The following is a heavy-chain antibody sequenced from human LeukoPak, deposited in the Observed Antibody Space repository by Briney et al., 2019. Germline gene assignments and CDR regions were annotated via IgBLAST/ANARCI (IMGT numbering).Heavy chain of an antibody. CDR3: ASSDTIFGVVWDY. Sequence: KPSETLSLTCSVSGGYISTSNYYWGWIRQPPGKGLEWIGSIYHSGSTYYNPSLKSRVTISVDTSKNQFSLKLSSVTAADTAVYYCASSDTIFGVVWDYWGQGTLVTVSS. CDR2: IYHSGST. J-gene: IGHJ4*02. CDR1: GGYISTSNYY. D-gene: IGHD3-3*01. V-gene: IGHV4-39*01.